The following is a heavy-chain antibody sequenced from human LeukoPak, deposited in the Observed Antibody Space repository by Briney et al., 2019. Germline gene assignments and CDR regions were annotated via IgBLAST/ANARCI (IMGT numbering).Heavy chain of an antibody. J-gene: IGHJ4*02. CDR3: ARGGSSVVVPAAPFDY. Sequence: ASVKVSCKASGYTFTSYGISWVRQAPGQGLEWMGWISAYNGNTNYAQKLQGRVTMTTDTSTSTAYMELSRLRSDDTAVYYCARGGSSVVVPAAPFDYWGQGTLVTVSS. V-gene: IGHV1-18*01. D-gene: IGHD2-2*01. CDR1: GYTFTSYG. CDR2: ISAYNGNT.